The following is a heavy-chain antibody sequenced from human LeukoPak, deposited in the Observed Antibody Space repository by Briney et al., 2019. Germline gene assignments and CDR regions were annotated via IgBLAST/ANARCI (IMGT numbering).Heavy chain of an antibody. CDR3: ARDLPSIWYAFDI. J-gene: IGHJ3*02. D-gene: IGHD2-21*01. CDR2: INPSGGST. Sequence: ASVKVSCKASGYTFTSYYMHWVRQAPGQGLEWMGIINPSGGSTSYAQKFQGRVTITRDTSASTAYMELSSLRSEDTAVYYCARDLPSIWYAFDIWGQGTMVTVSS. V-gene: IGHV1-46*01. CDR1: GYTFTSYY.